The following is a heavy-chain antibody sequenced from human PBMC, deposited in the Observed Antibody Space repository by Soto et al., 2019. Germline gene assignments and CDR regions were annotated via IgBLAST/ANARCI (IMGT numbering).Heavy chain of an antibody. CDR3: ARDSHDYVWGSYRYLVGFVDY. D-gene: IGHD3-16*02. CDR1: GFTFSDYY. CDR2: ISSSGSTI. J-gene: IGHJ4*02. Sequence: GGSLRLSCAASGFTFSDYYMSWIRQAPGKGLEWVSYISSSGSTIYYADSVKGRSTISRDNAKNSLYLQMNSLRAEDTAVYYCARDSHDYVWGSYRYLVGFVDYWGQGT. V-gene: IGHV3-11*01.